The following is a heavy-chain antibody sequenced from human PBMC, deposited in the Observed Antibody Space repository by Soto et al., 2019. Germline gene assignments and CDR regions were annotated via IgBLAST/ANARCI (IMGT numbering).Heavy chain of an antibody. CDR2: ISGSGCST. J-gene: IGHJ4*02. D-gene: IGHD3-22*01. CDR3: ATDDSRVPSAY. Sequence: EVQLLESGGGLVQPGGSLRLSCAASGFTFSSYAMSWVRQAPGKGLEWVSGISGSGCSTYYADSVKGRFTISRDNSKNPMYLQMNSLRAEDTAVYYCATDDSRVPSAYWGQGTLVTVSS. V-gene: IGHV3-23*01. CDR1: GFTFSSYA.